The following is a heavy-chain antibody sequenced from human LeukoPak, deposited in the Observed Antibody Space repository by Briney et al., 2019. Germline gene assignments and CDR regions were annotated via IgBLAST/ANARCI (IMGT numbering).Heavy chain of an antibody. D-gene: IGHD5-24*01. J-gene: IGHJ4*02. CDR1: GFTFSSYA. CDR3: ARGWWLQLSLGLDY. V-gene: IGHV3-30-3*01. Sequence: GGSLRLSCAASGFTFSSYAMHWVSQAPGKGLEWVAVISYDGSNKYYADSVKGRFTISRDNSKNTLYLQMNSLRAEDTAVYYCARGWWLQLSLGLDYWGQGTLVTVSS. CDR2: ISYDGSNK.